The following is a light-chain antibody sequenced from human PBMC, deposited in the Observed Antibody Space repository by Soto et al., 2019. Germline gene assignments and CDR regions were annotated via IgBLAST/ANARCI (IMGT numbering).Light chain of an antibody. Sequence: QPVLTQSPSASASLGASVKLTCTLSSGHSSYAIAWHQQQPEKGPRYLMKLNSDGSHSKGDGIPDRFSGSSSGAERYLTISSLQSEDEADYYCQTWGTGNVVFGGGTQVTVL. CDR1: SGHSSYA. CDR3: QTWGTGNVV. J-gene: IGLJ2*01. V-gene: IGLV4-69*01. CDR2: LNSDGSH.